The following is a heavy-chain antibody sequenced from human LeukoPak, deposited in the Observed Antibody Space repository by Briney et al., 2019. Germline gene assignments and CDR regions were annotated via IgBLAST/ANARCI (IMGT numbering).Heavy chain of an antibody. J-gene: IGHJ4*02. D-gene: IGHD3-22*01. CDR2: ISAYNGNT. CDR3: ARPLNYYDSSGPGDY. CDR1: GYTFTSYG. V-gene: IGHV1-18*01. Sequence: ASVKVSCKASGYTFTSYGISWVRQAPGQGHEWMGWISAYNGNTNYAQKLQGRVTMTTDTSTSTAYMELRSLRSDDTAVYYCARPLNYYDSSGPGDYWGQGTLVTVSS.